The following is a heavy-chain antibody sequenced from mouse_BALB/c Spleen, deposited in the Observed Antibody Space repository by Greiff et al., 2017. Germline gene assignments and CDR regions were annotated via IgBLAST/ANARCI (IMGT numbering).Heavy chain of an antibody. D-gene: IGHD1-1*01. CDR2: ISSGGSYT. CDR1: GFTFSSYA. CDR3: ARGEYYYGSRAWFAY. V-gene: IGHV5-9-4*01. Sequence: EVKLVESGGGLVKPGGSLKLSCAASGFTFSSYAMSWVRQSPEKRLEWVAEISSGGSYTYYPDTVTGRFTISRDNAKNTLYLEMSSLRSEDTAMYYCARGEYYYGSRAWFAYWGQGTLVTVSA. J-gene: IGHJ3*01.